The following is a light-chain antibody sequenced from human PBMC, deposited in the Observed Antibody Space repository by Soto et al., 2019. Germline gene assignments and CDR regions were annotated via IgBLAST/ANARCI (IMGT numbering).Light chain of an antibody. CDR3: QQYNNWPQGT. CDR2: GAS. CDR1: QSVSSN. J-gene: IGKJ1*01. Sequence: EIVMTQSPATLSVSPGERATLSCRASQSVSSNLAWYQQKPGQAPRLLIYGASTRATGIPARFSGSGSGTEFTLTISSQQSEDFAVYYCQQYNNWPQGTFGQGTKVDIK. V-gene: IGKV3-15*01.